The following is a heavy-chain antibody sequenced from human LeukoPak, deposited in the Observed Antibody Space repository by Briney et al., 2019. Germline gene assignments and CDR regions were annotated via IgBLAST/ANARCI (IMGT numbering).Heavy chain of an antibody. J-gene: IGHJ3*02. V-gene: IGHV3-7*03. CDR1: GFTFSAHW. CDR3: AKVPPDVLRYFDWPRGAFDI. CDR2: IKEDGSEK. D-gene: IGHD3-9*01. Sequence: GGSLRLSCAASGFTFSAHWMSRVRQAPGKGLEWVANIKEDGSEKNYGGSVKDRFTISRDNAKNSLYLQMNSLRAEDTAVYYCAKVPPDVLRYFDWPRGAFDIWGQGTMVTVSS.